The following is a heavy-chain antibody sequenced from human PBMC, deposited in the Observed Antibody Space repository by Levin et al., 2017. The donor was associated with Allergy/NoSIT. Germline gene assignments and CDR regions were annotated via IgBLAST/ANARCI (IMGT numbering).Heavy chain of an antibody. CDR1: GFTFSSYW. V-gene: IGHV3-74*01. CDR3: ARVVRFKNAFDI. Sequence: ETLSLTCAASGFTFSSYWMHWVRQAPGKGLVWVSRINSDGSSTSYADSVKGRFTISRDNAKNTLYLQMNSLRAEDTAVYYCARVVRFKNAFDIWGQGTMVTVSS. CDR2: INSDGSST. J-gene: IGHJ3*02.